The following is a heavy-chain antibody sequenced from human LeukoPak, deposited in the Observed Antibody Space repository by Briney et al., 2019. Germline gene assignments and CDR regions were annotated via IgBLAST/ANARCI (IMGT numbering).Heavy chain of an antibody. CDR1: GFTFSSYA. Sequence: PGGSLRLSCAASGFTFSSYAMHWVRQAPGKGLEWVAVISYDGSNKYYADSVKGRFTISRDNSKNTLYLQMNSLRAEDTAVYYCARAPLYYVWGSYQSRGLDYWGQGTLVTVSS. CDR3: ARAPLYYVWGSYQSRGLDY. D-gene: IGHD3-16*01. CDR2: ISYDGSNK. V-gene: IGHV3-30-3*01. J-gene: IGHJ4*02.